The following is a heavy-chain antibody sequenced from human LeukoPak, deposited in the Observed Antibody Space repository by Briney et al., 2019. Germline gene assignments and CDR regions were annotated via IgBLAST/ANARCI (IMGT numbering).Heavy chain of an antibody. CDR1: GGSFSGYY. Sequence: PSETLSLTCAVYGGSFSGYYWSWVRQPPGKGLEWIGEINHSGSTNYNPSLKSRVTISVDTSKNQFSLKLSSVTAADTAVYYCARRLGSSMVTFDIWGQGTMVTVSS. CDR2: INHSGST. D-gene: IGHD3-10*01. V-gene: IGHV4-34*01. CDR3: ARRLGSSMVTFDI. J-gene: IGHJ3*02.